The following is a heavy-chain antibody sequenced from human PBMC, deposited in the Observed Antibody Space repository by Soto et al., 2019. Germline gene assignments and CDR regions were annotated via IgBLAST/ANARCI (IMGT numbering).Heavy chain of an antibody. D-gene: IGHD6-19*01. V-gene: IGHV3-30*18. CDR3: AKDPMSGSGWSGWFDP. J-gene: IGHJ5*02. CDR2: ISYDGSNK. Sequence: QVQLVESGGGVVQPGRSLRLSCAASGFTFSSYGRHWVRQAPGKGLEWVAVISYDGSNKYYADSVKGRFTISRDNSKNTLYLQMNSLRAEDTAVYYRAKDPMSGSGWSGWFDPWGQGTLVTVSS. CDR1: GFTFSSYG.